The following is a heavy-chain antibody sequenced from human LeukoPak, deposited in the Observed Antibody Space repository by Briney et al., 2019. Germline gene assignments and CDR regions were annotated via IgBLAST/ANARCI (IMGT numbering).Heavy chain of an antibody. D-gene: IGHD5-12*01. J-gene: IGHJ5*02. CDR3: ARISGNHNWFDP. CDR1: GGTFSSYA. Sequence: SVKVSCKASGGTFSSYAISWVRQAPGQGLEWMGGIIPIFGTANYAQKFQGRVTITADESTSTAYVELSSLRSEDTAVYYCARISGNHNWFDPWGQGTLVTVSS. CDR2: IIPIFGTA. V-gene: IGHV1-69*13.